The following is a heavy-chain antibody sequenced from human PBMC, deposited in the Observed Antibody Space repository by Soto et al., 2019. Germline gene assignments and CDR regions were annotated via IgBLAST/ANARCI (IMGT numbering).Heavy chain of an antibody. J-gene: IGHJ4*02. CDR2: IRSKANSYAT. CDR1: GFTFSGSA. CDR3: TSRSLYCSGGSCYSRDIDY. V-gene: IGHV3-73*01. Sequence: PGGSLRLSCAASGFTFSGSAMHWVRQASGKGLEWVGRIRSKANSYATAYAASVKGRFTISRDDSKNTAYLQMNSLKTEDTAVYYCTSRSLYCSGGSCYSRDIDYWGQGTLVTVSS. D-gene: IGHD2-15*01.